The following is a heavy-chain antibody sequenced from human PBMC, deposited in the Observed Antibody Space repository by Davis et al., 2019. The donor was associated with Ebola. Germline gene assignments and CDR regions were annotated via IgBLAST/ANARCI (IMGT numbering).Heavy chain of an antibody. D-gene: IGHD6-19*01. CDR2: IYTGDSDT. CDR3: ARGEDNYGWTSGWYFDP. J-gene: IGHJ5*02. V-gene: IGHV5-51*01. CDR1: GNSFTSHW. Sequence: GGSPRLSCKDSGNSFTSHWIGWVRQMPGKGLDWMGIIYTGDSDTRYSPSFQGQVTISVDKSISTTYLQWRGLKASDSATYYCARGEDNYGWTSGWYFDPWGQGTLVTVSS.